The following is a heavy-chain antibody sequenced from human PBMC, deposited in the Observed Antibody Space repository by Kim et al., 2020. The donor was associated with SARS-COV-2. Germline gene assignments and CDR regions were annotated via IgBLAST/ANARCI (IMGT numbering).Heavy chain of an antibody. D-gene: IGHD3-9*01. CDR1: GGSISSSSYY. J-gene: IGHJ6*02. V-gene: IGHV4-39*01. CDR3: ARAHFAWLLLYYYYGMDV. CDR2: IYYSGST. Sequence: SETLSLTCTVSGGSISSSSYYWGWIRQPPGKGLEWIGSIYYSGSTYYNPSLKSRVTISVDTSKNQFSLKLSSVTAADTAVYYCARAHFAWLLLYYYYGMDVWGQGTTVTVAS.